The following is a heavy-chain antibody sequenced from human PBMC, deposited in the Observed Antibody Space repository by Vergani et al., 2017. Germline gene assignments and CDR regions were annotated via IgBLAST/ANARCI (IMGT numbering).Heavy chain of an antibody. CDR2: ISGSGGST. Sequence: EVQLLESGGGLVQPGGSLRLSCAASGFTFSSYAMSWVRQAPGKGLEWVSAISGSGGSTYYADSVKGRFTISRDNSKNTLYLQMNSLRAEDTAVYYCAKDLKDCSSTSCYPYNGFDPWGQGTLVTVAS. V-gene: IGHV3-23*01. J-gene: IGHJ5*02. CDR3: AKDLKDCSSTSCYPYNGFDP. CDR1: GFTFSSYA. D-gene: IGHD2-2*01.